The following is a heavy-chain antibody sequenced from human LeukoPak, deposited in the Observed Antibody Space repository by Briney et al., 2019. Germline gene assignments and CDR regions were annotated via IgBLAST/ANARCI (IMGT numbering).Heavy chain of an antibody. CDR1: VGTFSSYA. CDR3: ARDAEDTAMASWP. V-gene: IGHV1-69*01. J-gene: IGHJ5*02. D-gene: IGHD5-18*01. CDR2: IIPIFGTA. Sequence: SSVKVSCKASVGTFSSYAISWVRQAPGQGLEWMGGIIPIFGTANYAQKFQGRVTITADESTSTAYMELSSLRSEDTAVYYCARDAEDTAMASWPWGQGTLVTVSS.